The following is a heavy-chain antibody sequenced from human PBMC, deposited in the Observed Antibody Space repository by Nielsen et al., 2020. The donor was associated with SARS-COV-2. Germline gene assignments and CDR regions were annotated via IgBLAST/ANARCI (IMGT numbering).Heavy chain of an antibody. CDR3: ARQGILGRGNCWFDP. V-gene: IGHV5-51*01. Sequence: GESLKISCKGSGYSFTSYWIGWVRQMPGKGLEWMGIIYPGDSDTRYSPSFQGQVTISTDKSISTAYLQWSSLKASDTAMYYCARQGILGRGNCWFDPWGQGTLVTVSS. D-gene: IGHD3-16*01. CDR1: GYSFTSYW. CDR2: IYPGDSDT. J-gene: IGHJ5*02.